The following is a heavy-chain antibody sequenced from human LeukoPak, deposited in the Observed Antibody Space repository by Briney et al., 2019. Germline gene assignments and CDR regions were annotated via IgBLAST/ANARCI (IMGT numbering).Heavy chain of an antibody. D-gene: IGHD6-13*01. CDR2: ISGGTGGST. CDR1: GFTFNDCA. Sequence: GGSLRLSCAASGFTFNDCAINWVRQAPGKGLEWVSVISGGTGGSTYYADSVKGRFTISRDNSKNTLYLQMNSLRAEDTAVYYCAKRGSSSWTQFDYWGQGTLVTVSS. CDR3: AKRGSSSWTQFDY. V-gene: IGHV3-23*01. J-gene: IGHJ4*02.